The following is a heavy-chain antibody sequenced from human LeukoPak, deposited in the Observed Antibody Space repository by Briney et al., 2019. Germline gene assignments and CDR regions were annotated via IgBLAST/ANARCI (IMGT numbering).Heavy chain of an antibody. D-gene: IGHD2-2*01. J-gene: IGHJ4*02. CDR2: ISGNNDNA. V-gene: IGHV1-18*01. CDR1: GYTFSNFG. Sequence: ASVKVSCKASGYTFSNFGINWVRQAPGQGLEWIAWISGNNDNANYGQKFQGRFTVTTDSSTSTAYMELRNLRSDDTALYYCARDGTSTDDYWGQGTLVTVSS. CDR3: ARDGTSTDDY.